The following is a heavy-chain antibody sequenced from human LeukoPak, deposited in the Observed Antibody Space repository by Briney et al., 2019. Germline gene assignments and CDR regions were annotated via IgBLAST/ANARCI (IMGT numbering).Heavy chain of an antibody. V-gene: IGHV3-7*01. Sequence: PGGSLRLSCAVSGFTFSSNWMSWLRQAPGKGLEWVTNINQGGSGKYYVDSVKGRFTISRDNAKNSLYLQMNSLRAEDTAVYYCARERGYTYGTSLYYFDYWGQGTLVTVSS. CDR3: ARERGYTYGTSLYYFDY. CDR2: INQGGSGK. D-gene: IGHD5-18*01. J-gene: IGHJ4*02. CDR1: GFTFSSNW.